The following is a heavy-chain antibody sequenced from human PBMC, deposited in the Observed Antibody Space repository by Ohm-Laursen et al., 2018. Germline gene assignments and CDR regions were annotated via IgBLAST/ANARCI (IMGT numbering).Heavy chain of an antibody. J-gene: IGHJ3*02. CDR3: AKEETYYYDSSGFEGFSGAFDI. D-gene: IGHD3-22*01. Sequence: SLRLSCSAFGFTFSTYGMHWVRQAPGKGLEWVAVISYDGSNKYYADSVKGRFTISRDNSKNTVYLQMNSLRAEDTAVYYCAKEETYYYDSSGFEGFSGAFDIWGQGTMVTVSS. CDR1: GFTFSTYG. CDR2: ISYDGSNK. V-gene: IGHV3-30*18.